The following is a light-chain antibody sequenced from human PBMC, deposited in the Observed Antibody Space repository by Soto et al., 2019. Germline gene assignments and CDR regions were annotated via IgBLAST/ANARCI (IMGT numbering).Light chain of an antibody. CDR3: QSYDSSLSGYV. CDR2: GNS. CDR1: SSTIGAGYD. J-gene: IGLJ1*01. V-gene: IGLV1-40*01. Sequence: QSVLAEPPSASGGAPQSGSITGTRTSSTIGAGYDVPRYQRLPGTAPKLLSYGNSNRPSGVPDRFSGSKSGTSASLAITVLQAEDEADYYCQSYDSSLSGYVFGTGTKVTVL.